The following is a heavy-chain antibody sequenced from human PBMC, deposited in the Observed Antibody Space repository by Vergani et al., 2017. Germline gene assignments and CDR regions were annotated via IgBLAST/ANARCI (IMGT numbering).Heavy chain of an antibody. CDR1: GFTFDTYT. Sequence: EVQLLESGGGLVQPGGSRRLSCAGAGFTFDTYTMAYVRQAPGKGLEWVATISSGGGDIFYADSVKGLFTISRDNSKNTLFLQMNSLKDEDTAVYYCTTAWGLYYLHGEYFQYWGRGTLVSVSS. J-gene: IGHJ1*01. D-gene: IGHD3-10*01. CDR3: TTAWGLYYLHGEYFQY. CDR2: ISSGGGDI. V-gene: IGHV3-23*01.